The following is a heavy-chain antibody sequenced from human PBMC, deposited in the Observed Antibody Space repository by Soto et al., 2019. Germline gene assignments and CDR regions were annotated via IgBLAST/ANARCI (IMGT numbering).Heavy chain of an antibody. CDR1: GFTFSSYA. D-gene: IGHD2-2*01. V-gene: IGHV3-23*01. CDR3: ARARGYCSSTSCYDDY. J-gene: IGHJ4*02. CDR2: ISGSGGST. Sequence: GGSLRLSCAASGFTFSSYAMSWVRQAPGKGLEWVSAISGSGGSTYYADSVKGRFTISRDNSENTLYLQMNSLRAEDTAVYYCARARGYCSSTSCYDDYWGQGTLVTVSS.